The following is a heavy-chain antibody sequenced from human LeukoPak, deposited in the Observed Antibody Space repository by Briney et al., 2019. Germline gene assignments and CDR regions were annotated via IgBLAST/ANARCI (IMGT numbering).Heavy chain of an antibody. Sequence: GGSLRLSCAASGFTFSNYWMHWVRQAPGKGLVWVSSISSSSSYIYYADSVKGRFTISRDNAKNSLYLQMNSLRAEDTALYYCAKGRIAVAGTPFDYWGQGTLVTVSS. D-gene: IGHD6-19*01. J-gene: IGHJ4*02. CDR3: AKGRIAVAGTPFDY. V-gene: IGHV3-21*04. CDR2: ISSSSSYI. CDR1: GFTFSNYW.